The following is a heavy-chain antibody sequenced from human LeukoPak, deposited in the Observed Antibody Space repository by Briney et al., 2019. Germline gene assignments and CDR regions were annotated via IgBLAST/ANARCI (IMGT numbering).Heavy chain of an antibody. V-gene: IGHV3-49*03. CDR1: GFTFGDYA. D-gene: IGHD2-15*01. Sequence: GGSLRLSCTASGFTFGDYAMSWFRQAPGKGLEWVGFIRSKAYGGTTEYAASVKGRFTISRDDSKSIAYLQMNSLKTEDTAVYYCTRDRGFVVERGAFDIWGQGTMVTVSS. J-gene: IGHJ3*02. CDR2: IRSKAYGGTT. CDR3: TRDRGFVVERGAFDI.